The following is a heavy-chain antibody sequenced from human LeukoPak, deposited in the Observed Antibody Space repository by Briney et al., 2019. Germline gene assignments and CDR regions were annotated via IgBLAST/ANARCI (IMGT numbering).Heavy chain of an antibody. V-gene: IGHV4-59*12. CDR3: ARELAGSGSYRPFDY. CDR2: IYYSGST. CDR1: GGSISTFY. D-gene: IGHD3-10*01. J-gene: IGHJ4*02. Sequence: SETLSLTCTVSGGSISTFYWSWLRQPPGKGLEWIGYIYYSGSTNYNPSLKSRVTISVDTSKNQFSLRLSSVTAADTAMYYCARELAGSGSYRPFDYWGQGTLVTVSS.